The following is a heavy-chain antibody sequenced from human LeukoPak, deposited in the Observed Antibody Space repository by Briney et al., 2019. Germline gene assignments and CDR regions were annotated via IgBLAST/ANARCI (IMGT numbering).Heavy chain of an antibody. D-gene: IGHD3-3*01. CDR3: ARDRDYEFWIVLLGYYMDV. V-gene: IGHV1-18*01. CDR2: ISGKNGNT. J-gene: IGHJ6*03. Sequence: ASVKVSGKASGYTFTTYGITWVRQAPGQGLEWMGWISGKNGNTKYAQKFQGRVTMTTDTSTRTAHMELMSLRSDDTAVYYCARDRDYEFWIVLLGYYMDVWGKGTTVTVSS. CDR1: GYTFTTYG.